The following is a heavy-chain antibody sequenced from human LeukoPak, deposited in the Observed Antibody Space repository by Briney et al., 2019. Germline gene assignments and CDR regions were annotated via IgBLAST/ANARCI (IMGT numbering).Heavy chain of an antibody. Sequence: GSLRLFCAASGFTLRSYAMHWVRQAPGQGLEWVAGISYDGSNKYYADSVKGRFTISRDNSKNTLYLQMNSLRVEDTAVYYCARECGTYLYYYYGMDVWGQGTTVTVSS. CDR2: ISYDGSNK. CDR3: ARECGTYLYYYYGMDV. V-gene: IGHV3-30-3*01. J-gene: IGHJ6*02. CDR1: GFTLRSYA. D-gene: IGHD1-26*01.